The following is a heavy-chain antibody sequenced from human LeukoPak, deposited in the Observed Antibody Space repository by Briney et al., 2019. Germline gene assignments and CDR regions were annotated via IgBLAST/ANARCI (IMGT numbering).Heavy chain of an antibody. CDR1: GFTFSYYA. Sequence: GGSLRLSCAASGFTFSYYAMHWVRQAPGKGLEWVALISYDGGNRYYADSVKGRFTISRDNSKNTLYLRMNSLIPEDTAVYYCARDSHTGHYYYYGMDVWGQGTTVTVSS. CDR3: ARDSHTGHYYYYGMDV. D-gene: IGHD4-17*01. J-gene: IGHJ6*02. CDR2: ISYDGGNR. V-gene: IGHV3-30*04.